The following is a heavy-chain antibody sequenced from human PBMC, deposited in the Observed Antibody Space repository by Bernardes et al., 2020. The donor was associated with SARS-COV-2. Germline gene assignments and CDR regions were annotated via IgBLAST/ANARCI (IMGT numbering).Heavy chain of an antibody. CDR3: VRGSEDYCFDV. V-gene: IGHV3-74*01. J-gene: IGHJ4*02. CDR1: GFTFSNYW. CDR2: LNGDGSST. D-gene: IGHD2-15*01. Sequence: GGSLRLSCAASGFTFSNYWMHWVRQTPEKGLVWVSRLNGDGSSTNYADSVKGRFSISRDNAKNTVYLQMNSLRVEDTALYYCVRGSEDYCFDVWGQGILVTVSS.